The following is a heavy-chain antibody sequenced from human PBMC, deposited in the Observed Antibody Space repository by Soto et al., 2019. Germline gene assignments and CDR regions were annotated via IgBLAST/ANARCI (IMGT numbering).Heavy chain of an antibody. V-gene: IGHV3-33*01. CDR3: ARDGSPSLYSDSSFDAFDI. CDR1: GFTFSSYG. D-gene: IGHD3-22*01. Sequence: QVQLVESGGGVVQPGRSLRLSCAASGFTFSSYGMHWVRQAPGKGLEWVAVIWYDGSNKYYADSVKGRFTISRDNSKNTLYLQMNSLRAEDTAVYYCARDGSPSLYSDSSFDAFDIWGQGTMVTVSS. CDR2: IWYDGSNK. J-gene: IGHJ3*02.